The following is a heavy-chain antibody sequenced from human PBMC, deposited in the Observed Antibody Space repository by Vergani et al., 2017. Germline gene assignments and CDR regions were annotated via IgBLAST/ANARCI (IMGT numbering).Heavy chain of an antibody. CDR2: ISYDGSNK. CDR3: ARDRGSGGGFDY. Sequence: QVQLVESGGGVVQPGRSLRLSCAASGFTFSSYGMHWVRQAPGKGLEWVAVISYDGSNKYYADSVKGRFTISRDNSKNTLYLQMNSLRAGDTAVYYCARDRGSGGGFDYWGQGTLVTVSS. J-gene: IGHJ4*02. V-gene: IGHV3-30*03. D-gene: IGHD1-26*01. CDR1: GFTFSSYG.